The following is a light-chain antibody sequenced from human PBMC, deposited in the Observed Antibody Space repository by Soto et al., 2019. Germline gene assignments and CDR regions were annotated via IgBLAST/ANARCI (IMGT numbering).Light chain of an antibody. CDR1: QSISSY. CDR2: AAF. V-gene: IGKV1-39*01. Sequence: DIEMTQSPSSLSASVGDRVTITCRASQSISSYLNWYQQKPGKARKLLIYAAFSLQSGVPSRFSGSGSGTDFNLTISSLQPEDFATYYCQQSYNTPLTFGGGTKVEI. J-gene: IGKJ4*01. CDR3: QQSYNTPLT.